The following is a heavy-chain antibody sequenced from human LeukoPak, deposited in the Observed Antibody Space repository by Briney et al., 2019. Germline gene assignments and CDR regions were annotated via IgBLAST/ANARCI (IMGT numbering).Heavy chain of an antibody. V-gene: IGHV1-8*03. D-gene: IGHD6-19*01. Sequence: ASVKVSCKASGYTFTSYDINWVRQATGQGLEWMGWMNPNSGNTGYAQKFQGRVTITRDTSMNTAYMELSSLRSEDTALYYCARGRIRYDDYSSGWFVFFEFWGQGSLVTVSS. J-gene: IGHJ4*02. CDR2: MNPNSGNT. CDR1: GYTFTSYD. CDR3: ARGRIRYDDYSSGWFVFFEF.